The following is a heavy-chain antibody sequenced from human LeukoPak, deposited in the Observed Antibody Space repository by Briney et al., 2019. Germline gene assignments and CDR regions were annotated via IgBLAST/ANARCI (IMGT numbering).Heavy chain of an antibody. D-gene: IGHD3-9*01. V-gene: IGHV4-39*07. J-gene: IGHJ2*01. CDR1: GGSISSSSYY. Sequence: SETLSLTCTVSGGSISSSSYYWGGIRQPPGKELEWIGSIYYSGSTYYNPSLKSRVTISVDTSKNQFSLKLSSVTAADTAVYYCARRGFDYRYWYFDLWGRGTLVTVSS. CDR2: IYYSGST. CDR3: ARRGFDYRYWYFDL.